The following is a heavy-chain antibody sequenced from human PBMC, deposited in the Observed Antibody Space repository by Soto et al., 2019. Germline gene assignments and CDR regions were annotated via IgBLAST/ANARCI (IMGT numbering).Heavy chain of an antibody. V-gene: IGHV3-30-3*01. CDR1: GFTFSSYA. CDR2: ISYDGSNK. J-gene: IGHJ4*02. CDR3: ARVRGHPSSGLAGHEDY. D-gene: IGHD6-6*01. Sequence: QVQLVESGGGVVQPGRSLRLSCAASGFTFSSYAMHWVRQAPGKGLEWGAVISYDGSNKYYADSVKGRCTISRDNSKNXLDLQLNSLRAEDTSVYYCARVRGHPSSGLAGHEDYWGQGTLVTVSS.